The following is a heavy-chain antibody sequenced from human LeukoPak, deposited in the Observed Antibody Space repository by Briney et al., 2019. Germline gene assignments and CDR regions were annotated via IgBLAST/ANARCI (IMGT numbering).Heavy chain of an antibody. CDR2: ISSSSSTI. CDR1: GFTFSSYS. D-gene: IGHD6-13*01. Sequence: GGSLRLSCAASGFTFSSYSMNWVRQVPGKGLEWLSYISSSSSTIYYADSVKGRFTISRDNAKNSLYLQMNSLRAEDTAVYYCAREIAAAATRDFDYWGQGTLVTVSS. CDR3: AREIAAAATRDFDY. V-gene: IGHV3-48*01. J-gene: IGHJ4*02.